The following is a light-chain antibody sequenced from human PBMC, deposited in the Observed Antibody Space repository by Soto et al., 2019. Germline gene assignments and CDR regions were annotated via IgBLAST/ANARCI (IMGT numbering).Light chain of an antibody. CDR3: QQASGFPLT. CDR1: QGINSW. V-gene: IGKV1-12*01. CDR2: TAS. J-gene: IGKJ4*01. Sequence: DILVTQSPSSVSAFVGDRVTITCRASQGINSWLAWYQQKPGLAPRLLIYTASNLQSGVPSRFSGSGSGTDFILTISSLQPEDVATYYCQQASGFPLTFGGGTKVEIK.